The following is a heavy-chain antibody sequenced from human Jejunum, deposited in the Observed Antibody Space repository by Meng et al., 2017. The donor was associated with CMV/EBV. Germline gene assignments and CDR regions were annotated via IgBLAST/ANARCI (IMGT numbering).Heavy chain of an antibody. CDR1: GFSFSTFD. J-gene: IGHJ4*02. Sequence: QVQLVESGGGVVQPGWSRRVSCAASGFSFSTFDMQWVRQAPGKGLEWVALVQSDGSRQNYAATLKGRFTISRDNSKNTLSLQMNSLRVDDTAVYFCAKEVFGRSFFDYWGQGILVIASS. CDR2: VQSDGSRQ. CDR3: AKEVFGRSFFDY. D-gene: IGHD1-26*01. V-gene: IGHV3-30*02.